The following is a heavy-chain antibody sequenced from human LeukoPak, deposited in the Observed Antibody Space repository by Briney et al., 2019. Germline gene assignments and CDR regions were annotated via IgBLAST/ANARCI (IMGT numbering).Heavy chain of an antibody. J-gene: IGHJ4*02. D-gene: IGHD2-21*02. CDR1: GFTFSSYW. CDR2: IKQDGSEK. Sequence: GGSLRLSCAASGFTFSSYWMHWVRQAPGKGLEWVANIKQDGSEKYYVDSVKGRFTISRDNAKNSLYLQMNSLRVEDTAMYYCARDGLRRPPTPYCGGDCPLDYWGQGTLVSVSS. V-gene: IGHV3-7*03. CDR3: ARDGLRRPPTPYCGGDCPLDY.